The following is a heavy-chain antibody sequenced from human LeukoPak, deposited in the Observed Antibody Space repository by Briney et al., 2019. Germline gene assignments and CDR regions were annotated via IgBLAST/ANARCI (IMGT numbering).Heavy chain of an antibody. CDR1: GFTFSTYW. J-gene: IGHJ4*02. D-gene: IGHD5-18*01. V-gene: IGHV3-74*01. Sequence: GGSLRLSCVASGFTFSTYWMYRVRQVPGKGLVWVSRINSDGSSTAYADSVKGRFTISRDNAKNTLYMKMNSLRAEDTAVYYCARPGGFSYGYYFDHWGQGALVTVSS. CDR2: INSDGSST. CDR3: ARPGGFSYGYYFDH.